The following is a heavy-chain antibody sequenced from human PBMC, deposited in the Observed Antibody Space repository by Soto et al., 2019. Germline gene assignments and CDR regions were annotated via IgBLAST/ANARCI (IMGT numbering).Heavy chain of an antibody. CDR1: GGSITISSHF. J-gene: IGHJ5*02. CDR3: AGQTFTIAAASYGRSNWFDP. Sequence: SETLSLTCTVSGGSITISSHFWGCFRQPPGKGLEWIGTIYFTGNTYYTPSLKSRLTMSIDTSKNEFSLRLNSVTAADTAVYYCAGQTFTIAAASYGRSNWFDPWGPGTLVTVSS. D-gene: IGHD6-25*01. CDR2: IYFTGNT. V-gene: IGHV4-39*01.